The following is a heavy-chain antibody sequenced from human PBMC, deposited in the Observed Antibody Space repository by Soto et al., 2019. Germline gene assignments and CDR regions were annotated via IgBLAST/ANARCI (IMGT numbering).Heavy chain of an antibody. CDR1: GYPFISHG. CDR2: ISGYNGNA. J-gene: IGHJ5*01. Sequence: XSVKVSRTASGYPFISHGIIWVRQAPGQGLEWMGWISGYNGNAKYAQRFQGRVTMTTGTSTSTVYMDLRSLGSDDSAVYYCAREGSYGWYDCWGQGTLVTVSS. V-gene: IGHV1-18*01. D-gene: IGHD2-15*01. CDR3: AREGSYGWYDC.